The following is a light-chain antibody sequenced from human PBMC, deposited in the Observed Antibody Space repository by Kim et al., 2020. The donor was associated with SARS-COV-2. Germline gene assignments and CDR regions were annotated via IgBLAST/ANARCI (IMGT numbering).Light chain of an antibody. CDR3: SSYAGSDNFV. CDR1: NSDVGAYNY. Sequence: QSALTQPPSASGSPGRSVTISCTGTNSDVGAYNYVSWYQQRPGKAPKLMISEVTKRPSGVPARFSGSKSGNTASLTVSGLQDEDEADYYCSSYAGSDNFVFGTGTTVTVL. V-gene: IGLV2-8*01. CDR2: EVT. J-gene: IGLJ1*01.